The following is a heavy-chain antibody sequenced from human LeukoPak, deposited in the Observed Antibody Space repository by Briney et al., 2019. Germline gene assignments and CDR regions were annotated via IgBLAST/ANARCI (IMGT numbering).Heavy chain of an antibody. J-gene: IGHJ4*02. CDR2: IKSKTGGGTT. Sequence: GGPLRLSCAASGFIFPNAWMSWVRQAPGKGLEWFGRIKSKTGGGTTDYAEPVKGRFTVSRDDSKNTLYLQMNSLKTEATAVYYCTTSRSGVATIKIAGDNWGQGTLVTVSS. CDR3: TTSRSGVATIKIAGDN. CDR1: GFIFPNAW. D-gene: IGHD5-24*01. V-gene: IGHV3-15*01.